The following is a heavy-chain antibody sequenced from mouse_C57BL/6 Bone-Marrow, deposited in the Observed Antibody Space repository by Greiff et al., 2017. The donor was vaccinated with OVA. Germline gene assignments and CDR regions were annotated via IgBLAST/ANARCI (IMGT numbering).Heavy chain of an antibody. V-gene: IGHV1-69*01. CDR2: IDPSDSYT. CDR3: ARWGGSSYPYWYFDV. CDR1: GYTFTSYW. J-gene: IGHJ1*03. D-gene: IGHD1-1*01. Sequence: VQLQQSGAELVMPGASVKLSCKASGYTFTSYWMHWVKQRPGQGLEWIGEIDPSDSYTNYNQKFKGKSTLTVDKSSSTAYMQLSSLTSEDSAVYYCARWGGSSYPYWYFDVWGTGTTVTVSS.